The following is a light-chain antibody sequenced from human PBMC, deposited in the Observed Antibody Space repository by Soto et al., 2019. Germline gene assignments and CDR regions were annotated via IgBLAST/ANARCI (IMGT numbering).Light chain of an antibody. CDR1: QGIDNY. J-gene: IGKJ2*01. CDR2: GAS. CDR3: LQYESYPYT. Sequence: DIQMTQSPSSLSASVGDRVTIFCRASQGIDNYLAWFQQKPGKAPKCLIYGASSLQSGVPSKFSGSGFGTDFTLTINSLQPEDFAAYYGLQYESYPYTFGQGTKLEIK. V-gene: IGKV1-16*02.